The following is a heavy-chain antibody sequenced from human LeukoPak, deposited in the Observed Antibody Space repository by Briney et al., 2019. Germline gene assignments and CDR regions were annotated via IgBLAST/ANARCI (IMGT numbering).Heavy chain of an antibody. CDR1: GGSISSSSYY. V-gene: IGHV4-39*01. J-gene: IGHJ4*02. Sequence: SETLSLTCTVSGGSISSSSYYWGWIRQPPGKGLEWIGSIYYSGSTYYNPSLKSRVTISVDTSKNQFSLKLSSVTAADTAVYYCARRYYDSSGYDFDYWGQGTLVTVSS. CDR2: IYYSGST. CDR3: ARRYYDSSGYDFDY. D-gene: IGHD3-22*01.